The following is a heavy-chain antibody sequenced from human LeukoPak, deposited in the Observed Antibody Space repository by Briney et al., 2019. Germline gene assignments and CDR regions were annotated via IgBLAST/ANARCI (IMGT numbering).Heavy chain of an antibody. Sequence: SETLSLTCTVSGGSISSSSYYWGWIRQPPGKGLERIGSIYYSGSTYYNPSLKSRVTISVDTSKNQFSLKLSSVTAADTAVYYCASFRVAWYYDSSGYYHFDYWGQGTLVTVSS. D-gene: IGHD3-22*01. CDR3: ASFRVAWYYDSSGYYHFDY. CDR1: GGSISSSSYY. CDR2: IYYSGST. J-gene: IGHJ4*02. V-gene: IGHV4-39*01.